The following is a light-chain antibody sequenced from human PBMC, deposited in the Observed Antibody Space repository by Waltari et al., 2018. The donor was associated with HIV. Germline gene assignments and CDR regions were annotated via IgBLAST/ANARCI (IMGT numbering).Light chain of an antibody. CDR2: GAS. CDR1: QSVTSSH. J-gene: IGKJ2*01. Sequence: EIALTQSPGTLSFSPGERATLSCRASQSVTSSHLAWYQQRPGQSPRLLIYGASSRANGIPDRFSGSGSGTEFTLTITRLEPEDFAVYYCHQYGASPRTFGQGTKLEIK. V-gene: IGKV3-20*01. CDR3: HQYGASPRT.